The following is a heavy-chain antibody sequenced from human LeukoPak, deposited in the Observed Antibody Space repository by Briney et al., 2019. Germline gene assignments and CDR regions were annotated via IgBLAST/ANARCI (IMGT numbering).Heavy chain of an antibody. J-gene: IGHJ4*02. V-gene: IGHV3-23*01. CDR2: ISGSGGST. Sequence: GGSLRLSCAASGFTFSSYAMSWDRQAPGKGLEWVSAISGSGGSTYYADSVKGRFTISRDDSKNTLYLQMNSLRAGDTAAYYCAKDRNYYGSGSYSDYWGQGTLVTVSS. CDR3: AKDRNYYGSGSYSDY. CDR1: GFTFSSYA. D-gene: IGHD3-10*01.